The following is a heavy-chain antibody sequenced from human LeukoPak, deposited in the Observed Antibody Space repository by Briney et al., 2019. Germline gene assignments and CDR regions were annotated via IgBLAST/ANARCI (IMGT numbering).Heavy chain of an antibody. Sequence: SETLSLTCTVSGGSISSYYWSWIRQPPGKGLEWIGYIYYSGSTNYNPSLKSRLTISVDAPKNQFSLKLSSVTAADTAVYYCASSPMDYDSSGYYWGQGTLVTVSS. D-gene: IGHD3-22*01. CDR3: ASSPMDYDSSGYY. CDR2: IYYSGST. J-gene: IGHJ4*02. CDR1: GGSISSYY. V-gene: IGHV4-59*01.